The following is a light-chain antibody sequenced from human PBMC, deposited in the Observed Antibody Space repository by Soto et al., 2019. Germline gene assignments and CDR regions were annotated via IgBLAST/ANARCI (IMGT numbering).Light chain of an antibody. CDR2: KAS. J-gene: IGKJ1*01. CDR1: QSISSW. Sequence: DIQMTQSPSALSASAGDRFTIXXRASQSISSWLAWYQQKPGKAPEXLIYKASSLESGVPSRFSGSGSGTEFTLTISSLQPDDFATYYCQQYNSYSTFGQGTKVDIK. V-gene: IGKV1-5*03. CDR3: QQYNSYST.